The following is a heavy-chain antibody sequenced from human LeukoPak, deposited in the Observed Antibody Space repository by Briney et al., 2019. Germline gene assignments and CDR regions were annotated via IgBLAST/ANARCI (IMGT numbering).Heavy chain of an antibody. CDR2: TSGSGGST. V-gene: IGHV3-23*01. CDR1: GFTFSSYA. D-gene: IGHD3-22*01. Sequence: GGSLRLSCAASGFTFSSYAMSWVRQAPGKGLEWASATSGSGGSTHYADSVKGRFTISRDNSKNTLYLQMNSLRAEDTALYYCAKDSYFYDSSAYYYVDLYYFDYWGQGTLVTVSS. CDR3: AKDSYFYDSSAYYYVDLYYFDY. J-gene: IGHJ4*02.